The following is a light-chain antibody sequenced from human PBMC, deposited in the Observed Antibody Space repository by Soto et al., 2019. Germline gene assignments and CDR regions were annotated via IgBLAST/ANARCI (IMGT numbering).Light chain of an antibody. V-gene: IGKV3-15*01. CDR1: QSISDT. CDR2: SAS. J-gene: IGKJ1*01. CDR3: QQYNNWPWT. Sequence: EIVMTQSPATLSVSPGGRATLSCRASQSISDTLAWYQQKPGQAPRLLIYSASRGATGFRARFSGSGSGTDFTLTISSLQSEDFAVYYCQQYNNWPWTFGQGTKVDIK.